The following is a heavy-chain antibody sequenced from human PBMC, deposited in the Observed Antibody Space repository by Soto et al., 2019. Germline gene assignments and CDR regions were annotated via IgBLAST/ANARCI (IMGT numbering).Heavy chain of an antibody. Sequence: QVQLVQSGAEVKKPGSSVKVSCKASGGTFSSYAISWVRQAPGQGLEWMGGIIPIFGTANYAQKFQGSVTITADESTSTDYMELSSLRSEDTAVYYCARSITMVRGVESYYFDYWGQGTLVTVSS. CDR3: ARSITMVRGVESYYFDY. D-gene: IGHD3-10*01. CDR2: IIPIFGTA. V-gene: IGHV1-69*01. J-gene: IGHJ4*02. CDR1: GGTFSSYA.